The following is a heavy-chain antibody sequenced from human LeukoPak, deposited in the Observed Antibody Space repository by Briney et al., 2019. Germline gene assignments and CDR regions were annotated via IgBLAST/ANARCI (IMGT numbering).Heavy chain of an antibody. CDR3: AREYDSRARFDS. CDR2: IGYSGSPI. Sequence: GGSLRLSCAGSGDSYISHTMIWVRQAPGKGLEWISYIGYSGSPIYYADSVKGRFGISRDDAKTSLYLHMNSLRAEDTAFYYCAREYDSRARFDSWGQGILVTVSS. CDR1: GDSYISHT. J-gene: IGHJ4*02. D-gene: IGHD4-11*01. V-gene: IGHV3-48*01.